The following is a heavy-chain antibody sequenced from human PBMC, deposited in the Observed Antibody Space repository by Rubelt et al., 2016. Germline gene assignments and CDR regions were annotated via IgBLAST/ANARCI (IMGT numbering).Heavy chain of an antibody. J-gene: IGHJ4*02. CDR1: GFTFSSYA. CDR2: ISGSGYST. D-gene: IGHD3-9*01. V-gene: IGHV3-23*04. CDR3: ARDPGPVDWLPYYFDY. Sequence: VQLVESGGGVVQPGRSLRLSCAASGFTFSSYAMHWVRQAPGKGLEWVSGISGSGYSTYYADSVKGRFTISRDNSKNTLYLQMNSLRAEDTALYYCARDPGPVDWLPYYFDYWGQGTLVTVSS.